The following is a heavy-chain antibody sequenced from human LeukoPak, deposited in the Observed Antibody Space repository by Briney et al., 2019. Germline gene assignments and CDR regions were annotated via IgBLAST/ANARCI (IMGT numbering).Heavy chain of an antibody. J-gene: IGHJ4*02. CDR1: GGSISSSSYY. CDR3: ARGARWGYYYDSSGYDYDY. D-gene: IGHD3-22*01. Sequence: PSETLSLTCTVSGGSISSSSYYWGWIRQPPGKGLEWIGSIYYSGSTYYNPSLKSRVTISVDTSKNQFSLKLSSVTAADTAVYYWARGARWGYYYDSSGYDYDYWGQGTLVTVSS. CDR2: IYYSGST. V-gene: IGHV4-39*07.